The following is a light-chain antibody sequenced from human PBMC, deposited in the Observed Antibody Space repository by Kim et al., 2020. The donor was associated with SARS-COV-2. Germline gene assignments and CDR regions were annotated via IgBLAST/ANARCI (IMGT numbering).Light chain of an antibody. J-gene: IGLJ3*02. CDR1: SLRNYY. CDR2: GRN. V-gene: IGLV3-19*01. CDR3: NSRDSSGNHLV. Sequence: SSELTQDPAVSVALGQTVRTTCQGDSLRNYYASWYQQKPRQAPVVVIYGRNDRPSGIPDRFSGSNSGNTASLTITGAQAEDEANYYCNSRDSSGNHLVFGGGTQLTVL.